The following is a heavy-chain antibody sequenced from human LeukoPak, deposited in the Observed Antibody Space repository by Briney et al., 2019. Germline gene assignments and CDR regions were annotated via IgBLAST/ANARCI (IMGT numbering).Heavy chain of an antibody. V-gene: IGHV4-59*08. CDR2: IYYSGST. Sequence: SETLSLTCTVSGGSITNYYWSWIRQPPGKGLEWIAYIYYSGSTNYNPSLKSRVTISVDTSKNQFSLKLSSVTAADTAVYYCARRRDAFDIWGQGTMVTVSS. CDR1: GGSITNYY. CDR3: ARRRDAFDI. J-gene: IGHJ3*02.